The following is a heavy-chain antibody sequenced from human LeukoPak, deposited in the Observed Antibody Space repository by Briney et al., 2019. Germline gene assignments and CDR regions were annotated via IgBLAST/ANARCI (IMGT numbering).Heavy chain of an antibody. J-gene: IGHJ4*02. Sequence: GGSLRLTCAASGFTFSSYEMNWVRQAPGKGLEWVSDISSSGTTIHYADSVKGRFTISRDNAKNSLYLQMSSLRAEDTAVYYCARGLDDGYSYGLDYWGQGTLVTVSS. CDR2: ISSSGTTI. V-gene: IGHV3-48*03. D-gene: IGHD5-18*01. CDR3: ARGLDDGYSYGLDY. CDR1: GFTFSSYE.